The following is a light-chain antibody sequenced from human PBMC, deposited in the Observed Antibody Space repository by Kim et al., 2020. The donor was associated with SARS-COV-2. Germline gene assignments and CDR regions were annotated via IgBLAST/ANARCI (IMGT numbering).Light chain of an antibody. CDR2: DVT. J-gene: IGLJ2*01. V-gene: IGLV2-14*03. CDR3: SSYTSIINVI. CDR1: SSDIGDYNY. Sequence: QSALTQPPSVSGSPGQSITISCTGTSSDIGDYNYVAWYQQQPGKVPRLMIYDVTKRPAGVSLCFSGSKSGNTATLTISGLQAEDEADYYCSSYTSIINVIFGGGTQLTVL.